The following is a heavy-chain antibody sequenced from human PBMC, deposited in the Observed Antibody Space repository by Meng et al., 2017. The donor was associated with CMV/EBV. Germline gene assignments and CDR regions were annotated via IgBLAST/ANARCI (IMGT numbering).Heavy chain of an antibody. D-gene: IGHD6-13*01. CDR3: ARDVSDIWQQLSYYYYGMDV. J-gene: IGHJ6*02. CDR1: GGTFSSYA. CDR2: IIPIFGTA. Sequence: SVKVSCKASGGTFSSYAISWVRQAPGQGLEWMGGIIPIFGTANYAQKFQGRVTITTDESTSTAYMELSSLRSEDTAVYYCARDVSDIWQQLSYYYYGMDVWGQGTTVTVSS. V-gene: IGHV1-69*05.